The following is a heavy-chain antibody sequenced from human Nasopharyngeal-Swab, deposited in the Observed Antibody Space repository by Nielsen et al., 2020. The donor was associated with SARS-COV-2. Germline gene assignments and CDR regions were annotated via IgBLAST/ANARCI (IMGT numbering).Heavy chain of an antibody. V-gene: IGHV3-21*01. J-gene: IGHJ6*02. CDR3: GRVSSSGYSYGMDV. Sequence: GGSLRLSCAASGFTFSSYSMNWVRQAPGKGLEWVSSISSSSSYIYYADSVKGRFTISRDNAKNSLYLQMNSLRAEDTAVYYCGRVSSSGYSYGMDVWGQGTTVTVPS. D-gene: IGHD3-22*01. CDR1: GFTFSSYS. CDR2: ISSSSSYI.